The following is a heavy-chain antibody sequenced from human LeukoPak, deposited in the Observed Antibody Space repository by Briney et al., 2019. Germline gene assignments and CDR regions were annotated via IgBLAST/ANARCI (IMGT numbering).Heavy chain of an antibody. CDR2: ISHDGSNK. J-gene: IGHJ4*02. D-gene: IGHD3-3*01. CDR1: GFTFSSYA. Sequence: PGRSLRLSCAASGFTFSSYAMHWVRQAPGKGLEWVAVISHDGSNKYYADSVKGRFTISRDNSKNTLYLQMNSLRAEDTAVYYCAKSLHRAFYDFWSGYYYWGQGTLVTVSS. CDR3: AKSLHRAFYDFWSGYYY. V-gene: IGHV3-30-3*02.